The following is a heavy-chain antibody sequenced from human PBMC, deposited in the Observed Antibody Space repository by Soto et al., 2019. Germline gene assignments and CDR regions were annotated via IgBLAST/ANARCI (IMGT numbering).Heavy chain of an antibody. D-gene: IGHD3-3*01. CDR3: ARRTYDLERQNWFDP. CDR2: IYYSGST. CDR1: GGSISSYY. Sequence: SETLSLTCTVSGGSISSYYWSWLRQPPGKGLEWIGYIYYSGSTNYNPSLKSRVTISVDTSKNQFSLKASDTAMYYCARRTYDLERQNWFDPWGQGTLVTVSS. V-gene: IGHV4-59*12. J-gene: IGHJ5*02.